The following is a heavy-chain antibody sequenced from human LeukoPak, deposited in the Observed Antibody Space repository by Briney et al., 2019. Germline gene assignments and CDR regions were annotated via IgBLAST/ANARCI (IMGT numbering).Heavy chain of an antibody. CDR3: ARDQPGYYYDSSGYRVGDAFDI. J-gene: IGHJ3*02. V-gene: IGHV4-59*01. Sequence: SETLSLTCTVSGGSISSYYWSWIRQPPGKGLEWIGYIYYSGSTNYNPSLKSRVTISVDTSKNQFSLKLSSVTAADTAVYYCARDQPGYYYDSSGYRVGDAFDIWGQGTMVTVSS. CDR2: IYYSGST. D-gene: IGHD3-22*01. CDR1: GGSISSYY.